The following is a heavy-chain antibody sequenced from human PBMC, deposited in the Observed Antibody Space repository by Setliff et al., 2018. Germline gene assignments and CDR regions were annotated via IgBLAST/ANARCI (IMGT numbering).Heavy chain of an antibody. CDR3: ARDWEITVVREVTQYYYYMDI. Sequence: SETLSLTCAVSGGSFSGYYWSWIRQPPGKGLEWIGEMNDRRNRNKNPSLQSRVTISVDTSKKQFSLKLRSVTAADTAVYYCARDWEITVVREVTQYYYYMDIWGKGNAVTVSS. V-gene: IGHV4-34*01. J-gene: IGHJ6*03. CDR2: MNDRRNR. D-gene: IGHD3-10*01. CDR1: GGSFSGYY.